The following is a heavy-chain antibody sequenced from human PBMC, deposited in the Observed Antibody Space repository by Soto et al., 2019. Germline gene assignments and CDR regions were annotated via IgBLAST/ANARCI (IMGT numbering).Heavy chain of an antibody. CDR3: ALNILYGYSGYDYDLMFDY. V-gene: IGHV2-5*01. Sequence: SGPTLVNPTQTLTLTCTFSGFSLSTSGVGVGWIRQPPGKALEWLALIYWNDDKRYSPSLKSRLTITKDTSKNQVVLTMTNMDPVDTATYYCALNILYGYSGYDYDLMFDYWGQGTLVTVSS. J-gene: IGHJ4*02. CDR2: IYWNDDK. D-gene: IGHD5-12*01. CDR1: GFSLSTSGVG.